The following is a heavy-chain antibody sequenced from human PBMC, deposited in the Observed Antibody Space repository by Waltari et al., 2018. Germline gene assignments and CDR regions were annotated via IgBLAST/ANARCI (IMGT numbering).Heavy chain of an antibody. CDR2: ISWNSGSI. J-gene: IGHJ4*02. CDR3: AKALEWGYSYGGDLFDY. Sequence: EVQLVESGGGLVQPGRSLRLSCAASGFTFDDYAMHWVRQAPGKGLEWVPAISWNSGSIGYADSVKGRFTISRDNAKNSLYLQRNSLRAEDTAWYYCAKALEWGYSYGGDLFDYWGQGTLVTVSS. CDR1: GFTFDDYA. V-gene: IGHV3-9*01. D-gene: IGHD5-18*01.